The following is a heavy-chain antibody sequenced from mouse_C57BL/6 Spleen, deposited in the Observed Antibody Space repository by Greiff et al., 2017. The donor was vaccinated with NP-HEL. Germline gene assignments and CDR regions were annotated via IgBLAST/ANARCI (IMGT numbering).Heavy chain of an antibody. J-gene: IGHJ3*01. V-gene: IGHV1-82*01. CDR3: EGGFAY. CDR1: GYAFSSSW. CDR2: IYPGDGDT. Sequence: QVQLQQSGPELVKPGASVKISCKASGYAFSSSWMNWVKQRPGKGLEWIGRIYPGDGDTNYNGKFKGKATLTSDKSSSTAYMQLSSLTSEDSAVYFCEGGFAYWGQGTLVTVSA.